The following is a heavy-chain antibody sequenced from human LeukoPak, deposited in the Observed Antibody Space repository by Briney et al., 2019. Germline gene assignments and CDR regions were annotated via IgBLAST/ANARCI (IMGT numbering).Heavy chain of an antibody. CDR2: IYTSGST. D-gene: IGHD2-21*02. CDR3: ARARVVVTATFDY. Sequence: PSETLSLTCTVSGVSTSTGSYYWSWIRQPAGKGLEWIGRIYTSGSTNYNPSLKSRVTMSVDTSKNQFSLKLSSVTAADTAVYYCARARVVVTATFDYWGQGTLVTVSS. J-gene: IGHJ4*02. V-gene: IGHV4-61*02. CDR1: GVSTSTGSYY.